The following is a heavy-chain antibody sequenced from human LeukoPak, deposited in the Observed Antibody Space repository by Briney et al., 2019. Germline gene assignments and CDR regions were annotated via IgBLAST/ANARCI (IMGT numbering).Heavy chain of an antibody. CDR1: GGSISSYY. Sequence: PSETLSLTCTVSGGSISSYYWSWIRQPPGKGLEWIGYIYYSGSTNYNPSLKSRVTISVDTSKNQFSLKLSSVTAADTAVYYCARDFMAAAGTGSDYWGQGTLVTVSS. CDR3: ARDFMAAAGTGSDY. J-gene: IGHJ4*02. D-gene: IGHD6-13*01. V-gene: IGHV4-59*01. CDR2: IYYSGST.